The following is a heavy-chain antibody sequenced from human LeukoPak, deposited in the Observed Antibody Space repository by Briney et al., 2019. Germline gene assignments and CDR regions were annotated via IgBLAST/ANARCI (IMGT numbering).Heavy chain of an antibody. CDR2: ISTDGSQ. CDR1: GFTFSNFV. J-gene: IGHJ4*02. Sequence: GGSLRLSCSTSGFTFSNFVMQWVRQTPGKGLEYVSVISTDGSQYYPDSVKGRFTIFRDNSKNTLYLQMNSLRPEDTAVYYCAKNDGNIWQPHSWGQGTLVTVSS. CDR3: AKNDGNIWQPHS. V-gene: IGHV3-64D*06.